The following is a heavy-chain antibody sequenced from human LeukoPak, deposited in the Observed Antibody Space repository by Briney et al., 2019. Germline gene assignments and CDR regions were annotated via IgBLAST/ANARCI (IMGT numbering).Heavy chain of an antibody. J-gene: IGHJ6*03. CDR3: ARVQWSDVFYYYFYMDV. CDR2: ISVYNGHT. Sequence: ASVKVSRKTSGYTFTSYSITWVRQAPGQGLEWMGWISVYNGHTNYAQNFQGRVSMTTDTSTSTAYMELRSLRSDDTAVYYCARVQWSDVFYYYFYMDVWGKGTTVTVSS. D-gene: IGHD2-15*01. V-gene: IGHV1-18*01. CDR1: GYTFTSYS.